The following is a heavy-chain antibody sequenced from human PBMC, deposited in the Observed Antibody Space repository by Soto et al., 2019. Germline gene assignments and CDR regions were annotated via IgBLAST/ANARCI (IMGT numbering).Heavy chain of an antibody. CDR1: GDSVSSNSAA. D-gene: IGHD6-13*01. Sequence: SQTLSLTCAISGDSVSSNSAAWNWLRQSPSRGLEWLGRTYYRSKWYYDYAESVKSRVTINPDTSRNQFSLHLNSVTPDDTAVYYCARGRHSRETDYWGRGTLVTVSS. CDR2: TYYRSKWYY. V-gene: IGHV6-1*01. J-gene: IGHJ4*02. CDR3: ARGRHSRETDY.